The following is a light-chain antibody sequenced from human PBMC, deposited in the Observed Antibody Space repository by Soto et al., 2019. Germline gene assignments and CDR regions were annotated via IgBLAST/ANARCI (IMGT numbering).Light chain of an antibody. CDR3: QQSYSTRWT. V-gene: IGKV1-39*01. J-gene: IGKJ1*01. CDR1: QSVTTY. Sequence: DIQMTQSPSSLSASVGDRVTITCRASQSVTTYFNWYQQRPGKAPNLLIYAASTLRSGVPSRFSGSGSGTEFTLTITGVEPEDFATYYCQQSYSTRWTFGQGTKVDIK. CDR2: AAS.